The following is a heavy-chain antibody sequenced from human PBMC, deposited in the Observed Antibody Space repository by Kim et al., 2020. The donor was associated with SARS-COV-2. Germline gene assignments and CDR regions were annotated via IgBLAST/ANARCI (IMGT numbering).Heavy chain of an antibody. CDR3: ARDGRNYDILTGYWAYYGMDV. Sequence: GGFLRLSCAASGFTFSSYEMNWVRQAPGKGLEWVSYISSSGSTIYYADSVKGRFTISRDNAKNSLYLQMNSLRAEDTAVYYCARDGRNYDILTGYWAYYGMDVWGQGTTVTVSS. CDR1: GFTFSSYE. CDR2: ISSSGSTI. J-gene: IGHJ6*02. D-gene: IGHD3-9*01. V-gene: IGHV3-48*03.